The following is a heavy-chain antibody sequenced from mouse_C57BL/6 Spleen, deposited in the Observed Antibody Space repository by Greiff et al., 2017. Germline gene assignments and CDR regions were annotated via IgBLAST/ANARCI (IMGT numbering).Heavy chain of an antibody. V-gene: IGHV5-4*01. J-gene: IGHJ2*01. CDR2: ISDGGSYT. D-gene: IGHD3-2*02. CDR3: ARDGEDSSGLCFDY. Sequence: EVKLVESGGGLVKPGGSLKLSCAASGFTFSSYAMSWVRQTPEKRLEWVATISDGGSYTYYPDNVKGRFTISIDNAKNNLYLQMSHLKSEDTAIYYFARDGEDSSGLCFDYWGQGTTLTVSS. CDR1: GFTFSSYA.